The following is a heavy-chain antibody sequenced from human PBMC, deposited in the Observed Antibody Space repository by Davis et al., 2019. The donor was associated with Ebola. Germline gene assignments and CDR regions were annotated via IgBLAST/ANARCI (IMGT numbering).Heavy chain of an antibody. CDR1: GGSIISSSSY. J-gene: IGHJ5*02. CDR2: IYYSGST. D-gene: IGHD3-3*01. Sequence: MPSETLSLTCTVSGGSIISSSSYWGWIRQPPGKGLEWIGYIYYSGSTNYNPSLKSRVTISVDTSKNQFSLKLRSVTAADTAVYYCARQGWSGYSLRHWLDPWGRGTLVTVSS. V-gene: IGHV4-61*05. CDR3: ARQGWSGYSLRHWLDP.